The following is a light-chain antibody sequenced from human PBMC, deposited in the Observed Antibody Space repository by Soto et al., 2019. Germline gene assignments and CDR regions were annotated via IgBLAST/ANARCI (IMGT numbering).Light chain of an antibody. V-gene: IGKV3-20*01. Sequence: EIVLTQSPGTVSLSPGERATLSCRASQSVSSSSLAWYQQRPGQAPRLLIFTASSRATGTPDRFSGSGAGTDFTLPISRLEPEDFAVPYCQLYGSAAPYTFGPETKVDIK. J-gene: IGKJ2*01. CDR2: TAS. CDR3: QLYGSAAPYT. CDR1: QSVSSSS.